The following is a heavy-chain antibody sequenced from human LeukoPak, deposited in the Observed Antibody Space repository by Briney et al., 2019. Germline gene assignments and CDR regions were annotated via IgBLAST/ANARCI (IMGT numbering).Heavy chain of an antibody. Sequence: GGSLRLSCAASGFTFNTYWMTWARQAPGKGLEWVANINQDGSEKYYVDSVKGRFTISRDNAKNSLYLQMNSLRAEDTAVYYCATYCTITRCSKTGGFDFWGQGTLVTVSS. V-gene: IGHV3-7*01. CDR1: GFTFNTYW. J-gene: IGHJ4*02. D-gene: IGHD2-2*01. CDR3: ATYCTITRCSKTGGFDF. CDR2: INQDGSEK.